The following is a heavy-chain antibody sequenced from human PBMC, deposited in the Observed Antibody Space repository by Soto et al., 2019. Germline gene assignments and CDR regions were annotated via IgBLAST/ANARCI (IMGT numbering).Heavy chain of an antibody. V-gene: IGHV3-74*01. CDR3: VRVNFSGAIGY. Sequence: GGSLRLSCAASGFTFSSYCMHWVRQAPGKGPVWVSRINSDGSSTSYADSVKGRFTISRDNAKNTLYLQMNRLRGEDTAGDYYVRVNFSGAIGYWGQGTLVTVSS. CDR2: INSDGSST. D-gene: IGHD1-26*01. CDR1: GFTFSSYC. J-gene: IGHJ4*02.